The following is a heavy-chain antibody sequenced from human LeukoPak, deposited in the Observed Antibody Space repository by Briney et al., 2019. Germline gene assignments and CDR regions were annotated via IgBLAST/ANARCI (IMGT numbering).Heavy chain of an antibody. CDR1: GYTFTGYY. CDR2: INPNSGGT. D-gene: IGHD4-23*01. CDR3: ARVSGDYGGQHVDY. Sequence: AASVKVSCKASGYTFTGYYLHWVRQAPGQGLEWMGWINPNSGGTNYAQKFQGRVTMTRDTSISTAYMELSRLRSDDTALYYCARVSGDYGGQHVDYWGQGTLVTVSS. J-gene: IGHJ4*02. V-gene: IGHV1-2*02.